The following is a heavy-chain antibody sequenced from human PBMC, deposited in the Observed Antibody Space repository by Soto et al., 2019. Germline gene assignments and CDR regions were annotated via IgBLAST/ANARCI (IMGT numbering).Heavy chain of an antibody. CDR2: ITGSGAGT. CDR1: GFTLSTYA. V-gene: IGHV3-23*01. Sequence: GGSLRLSCAASGFTLSTYAMSWVRQAPMKGLEWVSSITGSGAGTYYADSVKGRFTISRDNSDNTLYLQMNSMRAEDTAVYYCAKYTSGWDFDYGGQGTLVTVSS. CDR3: AKYTSGWDFDY. J-gene: IGHJ4*02. D-gene: IGHD6-19*01.